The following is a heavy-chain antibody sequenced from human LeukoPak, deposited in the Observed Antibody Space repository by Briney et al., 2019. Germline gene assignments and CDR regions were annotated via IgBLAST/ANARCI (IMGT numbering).Heavy chain of an antibody. CDR2: IKQDGSEK. D-gene: IGHD6-19*01. J-gene: IGHJ5*01. Sequence: GGSLRLSCAASGFTFSDYYMSWVRQAPGKGLEWVANIKQDGSEKWYVDSVKGRFTISRDNAKNSLYLQMNSLRVEDMAVYYCAREFRSGYNSRWFDYWGQGTLVTVSS. CDR1: GFTFSDYY. CDR3: AREFRSGYNSRWFDY. V-gene: IGHV3-7*01.